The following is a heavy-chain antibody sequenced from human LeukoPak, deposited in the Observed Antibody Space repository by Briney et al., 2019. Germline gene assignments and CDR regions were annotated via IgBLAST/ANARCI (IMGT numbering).Heavy chain of an antibody. V-gene: IGHV4-59*01. Sequence: SETLSLTCTVSGASISSYHWTWIRQSPGKGLEWIGYMYYSGSTNYNPSLQSRVTMSVDTSKNQVSPKMTSVTAADTAVYYCARKDGDYWGQGTLVTVSS. D-gene: IGHD5-24*01. CDR1: GASISSYH. CDR3: ARKDGDY. CDR2: MYYSGST. J-gene: IGHJ4*02.